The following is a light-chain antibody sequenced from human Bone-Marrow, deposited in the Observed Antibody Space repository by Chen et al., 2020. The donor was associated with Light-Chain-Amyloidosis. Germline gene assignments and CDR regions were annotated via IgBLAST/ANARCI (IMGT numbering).Light chain of an antibody. CDR2: CSS. J-gene: IGKJ4*01. V-gene: IGKV3-20*01. CDR3: QQYGTSPLT. CDR1: QTISSNY. Sequence: EIVLTQSPGTLSLSPGEGANLSCRASQTISSNYLTWYQQKFGQAPRLLIYCSSSRATGIPDRSTGSGSGTDFTLTINRLEPEDFAMYDCQQYGTSPLTFGGGTKVEIK.